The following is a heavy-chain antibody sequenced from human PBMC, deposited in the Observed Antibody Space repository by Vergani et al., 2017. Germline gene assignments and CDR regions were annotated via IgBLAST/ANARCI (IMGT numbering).Heavy chain of an antibody. CDR1: GFTFDDYA. Sequence: EVQLVESGGGLVQPGRSLRLSCAASGFTFDDYAMHWVRQAPGKGLEWVSGINWNSDSIAYSDSVKGRFTISRDNAKNSLYLQMNSLRAEDTALYYCVKDLAASGNYWYFHLWGRGTLVTVSS. CDR3: VKDLAASGNYWYFHL. D-gene: IGHD6-13*01. V-gene: IGHV3-9*01. J-gene: IGHJ2*01. CDR2: INWNSDSI.